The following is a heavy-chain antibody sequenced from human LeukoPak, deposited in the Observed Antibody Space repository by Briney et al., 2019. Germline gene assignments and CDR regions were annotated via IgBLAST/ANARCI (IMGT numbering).Heavy chain of an antibody. CDR3: APTGGIALAGTWMGGDFGP. Sequence: SEALSLTCNVSGGSISSSRFHWGWIRQAPGRGLEYIGSVSSRGTTYFNPSLNSRVTISLDSSKNQFSLRLRSVTAADTAVYYCAPTGGIALAGTWMGGDFGPWGQGTLVTVSS. CDR1: GGSISSSRFH. D-gene: IGHD6-19*01. CDR2: VSSRGTT. J-gene: IGHJ5*02. V-gene: IGHV4-39*01.